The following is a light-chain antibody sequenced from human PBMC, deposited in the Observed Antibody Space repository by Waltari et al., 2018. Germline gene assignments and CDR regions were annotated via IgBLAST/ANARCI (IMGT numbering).Light chain of an antibody. J-gene: IGLJ2*01. CDR2: DVT. CDR1: SSDVGGYNS. Sequence: QSALTQPASVSGSPGQSVTISCAGTSSDVGGYNSVSWYQQHPGKAPQLVIFDVTDRPSGVSSRFSGSKSGNTASLTISGLQAEDEADYYCSSYTTTNAVVFGGGTRVTVL. V-gene: IGLV2-14*03. CDR3: SSYTTTNAVV.